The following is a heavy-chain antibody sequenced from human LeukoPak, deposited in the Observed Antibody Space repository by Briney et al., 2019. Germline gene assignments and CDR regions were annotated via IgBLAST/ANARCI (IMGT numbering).Heavy chain of an antibody. Sequence: SETLSLTCTVSGYSISSGYYWGWIRQPPGKGLEWIGSIYHSGSTYYNPSLKSRVTISVDTSKNQFSLKLSSVTAADTAVYYCARGLPRNYYYYYYMDVWGKGTTVTVSS. CDR3: ARGLPRNYYYYYYMDV. V-gene: IGHV4-38-2*02. J-gene: IGHJ6*03. CDR2: IYHSGST. D-gene: IGHD1-14*01. CDR1: GYSISSGYY.